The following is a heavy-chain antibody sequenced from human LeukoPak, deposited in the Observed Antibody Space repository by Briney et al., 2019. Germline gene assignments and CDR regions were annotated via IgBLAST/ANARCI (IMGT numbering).Heavy chain of an antibody. V-gene: IGHV4-59*01. J-gene: IGHJ6*02. CDR3: AREGQGITMVRGVRQKTYYYYGMDV. Sequence: SETLSLTCTVSGGSISNYYWTWIRQPPGKGLEWIGYIYYTGSTNYNPSLKSRLKISVDTSKSQFFLKLSSVTAADTAVHYCAREGQGITMVRGVRQKTYYYYGMDVWGQGTTVTVSS. D-gene: IGHD3-10*01. CDR2: IYYTGST. CDR1: GGSISNYY.